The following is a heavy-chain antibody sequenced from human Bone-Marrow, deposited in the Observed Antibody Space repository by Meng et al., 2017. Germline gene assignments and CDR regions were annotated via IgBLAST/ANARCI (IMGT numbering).Heavy chain of an antibody. D-gene: IGHD5-18*01. CDR1: GYTFTSYG. V-gene: IGHV1-18*01. J-gene: IGHJ3*02. CDR3: ARTIGYSYGYGLGTIAFDI. CDR2: ISAYNGNT. Sequence: ASVKVSCKASGYTFTSYGISWVRQAPGQGLEWMGWISAYNGNTNYAQNLQGRVTMTTDTSTSTAYMELRSLRSDDTAVYYCARTIGYSYGYGLGTIAFDIWGQGTMVTVSS.